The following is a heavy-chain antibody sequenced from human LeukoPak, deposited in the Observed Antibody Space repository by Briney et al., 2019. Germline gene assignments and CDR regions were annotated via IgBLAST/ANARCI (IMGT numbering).Heavy chain of an antibody. CDR2: INHSGST. CDR3: ARPKFPTTYNWFDP. J-gene: IGHJ5*02. V-gene: IGHV4-34*01. CDR1: GGSLTSYY. Sequence: SETLSLTCIVSGGSLTSYYWAWIRQPPGKGLEWIGEINHSGSTNYNPSLKSRVTISVDTSKNQFSLKLSSVTAADTAVYYCARPKFPTTYNWFDPWGQGTLVTVSS. D-gene: IGHD1-14*01.